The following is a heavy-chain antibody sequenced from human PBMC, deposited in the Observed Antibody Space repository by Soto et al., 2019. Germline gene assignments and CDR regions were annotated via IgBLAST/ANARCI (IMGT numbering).Heavy chain of an antibody. D-gene: IGHD1-7*01. CDR1: GYTFTDYY. CDR2: IDPNSGGT. V-gene: IGHV1-2*02. Sequence: ASVKVSCKASGYTFTDYYMHWVRQAPGQGLEWMGWIDPNSGGTNYAQKFQGRVTMTRDTSISTAYMELSRLRSDDTAVYYCARKLELRGSYYYYYDMDVWGQGTTVTVSS. CDR3: ARKLELRGSYYYYYDMDV. J-gene: IGHJ6*02.